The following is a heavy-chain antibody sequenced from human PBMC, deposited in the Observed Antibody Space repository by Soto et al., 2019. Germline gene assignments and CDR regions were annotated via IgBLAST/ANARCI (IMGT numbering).Heavy chain of an antibody. D-gene: IGHD3-22*01. CDR2: INYNGHT. CDR1: GASISSHY. J-gene: IGHJ6*03. V-gene: IGHV4-59*11. Sequence: QVQLQESGPGLVKPSETLSLTCTVSGASISSHYWSWIRQAPGKGLEWIANINYNGHTNYNPSLKSRVTIPVDTPKNQFSLTVISVTAADPAVDYCAAGGSIVVATRRLMNVWGRGPTVTVSS. CDR3: AAGGSIVVATRRLMNV.